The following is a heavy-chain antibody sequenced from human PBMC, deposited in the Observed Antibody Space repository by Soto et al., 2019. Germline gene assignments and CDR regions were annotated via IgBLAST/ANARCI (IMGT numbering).Heavy chain of an antibody. CDR2: INNDGSDT. Sequence: EVHLVESGGGLVQPGGSLRLSCAASGFTFRYYWLHWVRQVPGRGPVWVSGINNDGSDTFYADFVECRFTISRDNAKNTVYLQLYSWRAEDTSVYYCGSLFECWVQGTLVTVPS. CDR1: GFTFRYYW. J-gene: IGHJ4*02. CDR3: GSLFEC. V-gene: IGHV3-74*01.